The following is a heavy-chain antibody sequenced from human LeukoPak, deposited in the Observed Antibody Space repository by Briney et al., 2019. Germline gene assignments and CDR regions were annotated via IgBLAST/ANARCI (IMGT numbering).Heavy chain of an antibody. V-gene: IGHV3-7*03. J-gene: IGHJ4*02. CDR1: GFMFSSNW. D-gene: IGHD5-24*01. CDR2: IKEDGTET. Sequence: GGSLRLSCAASGFMFSSNWMSWVRLAPGKGLEWVANIKEDGTETYYVDSVKGRFTISGDNAKNSLYLQMNSLRVEDTAVYYCAKGGRSLQTYWGQGTLVTVSS. CDR3: AKGGRSLQTY.